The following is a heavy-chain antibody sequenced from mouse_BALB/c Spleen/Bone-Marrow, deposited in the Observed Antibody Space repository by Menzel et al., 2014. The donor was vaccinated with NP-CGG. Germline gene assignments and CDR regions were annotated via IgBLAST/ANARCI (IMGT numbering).Heavy chain of an antibody. CDR1: GYTFTDTW. CDR3: ARDY. V-gene: IGHV1-7*01. J-gene: IGHJ2*01. Sequence: LEESGPELAKPGASVKMSCKASGYTFTDTWIHWIKQRPGQGLEWIGYINPSTGYAEYNQNFKDKATLTVDKSSSTAYMQLSSLTPEDSAVYYCARDYWGQGTTLTVSS. CDR2: INPSTGYA.